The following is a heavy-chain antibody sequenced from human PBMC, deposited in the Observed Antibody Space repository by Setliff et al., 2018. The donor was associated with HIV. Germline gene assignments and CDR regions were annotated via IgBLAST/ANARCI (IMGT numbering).Heavy chain of an antibody. CDR3: ATFPFRLVAISVNSHFDK. CDR1: GYTFTDYY. D-gene: IGHD2-21*01. J-gene: IGHJ4*02. CDR2: IDPAGGET. Sequence: ASVKVSCKASGYTFTDYYIYWMKQAPGKGLEWTGRIDPAGGETIYAEKFQDRVTIIADTSMDTVFMEMNNLRSEDTAFYYCATFPFRLVAISVNSHFDKWGQGTLVTVSS. V-gene: IGHV1-69-2*01.